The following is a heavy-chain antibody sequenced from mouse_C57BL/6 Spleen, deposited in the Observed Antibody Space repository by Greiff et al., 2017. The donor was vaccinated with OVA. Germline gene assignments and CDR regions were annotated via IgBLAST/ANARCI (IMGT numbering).Heavy chain of an antibody. CDR3: ARSWPDWYFDV. J-gene: IGHJ1*03. Sequence: EVKLVESGGGLVKPGGSLKLSCAASGFTFSSYAMSWVRQTPEKRLEWVATISDGGSYTYYPDNVKGRFTIARDNAKNNLYLQMSHLQSEDTAMYYCARSWPDWYFDVWGTGTTVTVSS. CDR1: GFTFSSYA. CDR2: ISDGGSYT. V-gene: IGHV5-4*03.